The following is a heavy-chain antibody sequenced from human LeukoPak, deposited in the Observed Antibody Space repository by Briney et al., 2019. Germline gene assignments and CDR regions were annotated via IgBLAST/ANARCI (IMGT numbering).Heavy chain of an antibody. CDR1: GYTFTGYY. CDR3: ARGLGRNYYDSSGYYYHYYYMDV. D-gene: IGHD3-22*01. CDR2: INPNSGGT. J-gene: IGHJ6*03. V-gene: IGHV1-2*02. Sequence: ASVKVSCKASGYTFTGYYMHWVRQAPGQGLEWMGWINPNSGGTNYAQKLQGRVTMTRNTSISTAYMELSSLRSEDTAAYYCARGLGRNYYDSSGYYYHYYYMDVWGKGTTVTISS.